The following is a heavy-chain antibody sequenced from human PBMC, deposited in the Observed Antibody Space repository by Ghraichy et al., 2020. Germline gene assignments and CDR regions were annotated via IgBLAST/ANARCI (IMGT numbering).Heavy chain of an antibody. Sequence: SETLSLTCTVSGGSISSGGYYWSWIRQHPGKGLEWIGYIYYSGSTYYNPSLKSRVTISVDTSKNQFSLKLSSVTAADTAVYYCARDLSSHIPYYYGMDVWGQGTTVTVSS. CDR2: IYYSGST. V-gene: IGHV4-31*03. J-gene: IGHJ6*02. CDR1: GGSISSGGYY. D-gene: IGHD2-2*01. CDR3: ARDLSSHIPYYYGMDV.